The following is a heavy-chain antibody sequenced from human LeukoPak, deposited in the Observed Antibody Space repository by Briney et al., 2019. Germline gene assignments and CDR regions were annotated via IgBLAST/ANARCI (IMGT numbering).Heavy chain of an antibody. CDR3: ARESRTVEMGTSIRGHWFDR. J-gene: IGHJ5*02. CDR2: IYSTGRS. CDR1: GGSISNYF. D-gene: IGHD5-24*01. Sequence: SETLSLTCTVSGGSISNYFWSWVRQPAGKGLEWIGRIYSTGRSDYNPSLKSRITMLVDTSKNQFYLKLSSVTAADTAVYYCARESRTVEMGTSIRGHWFDRWGQGTLVTVSS. V-gene: IGHV4-4*07.